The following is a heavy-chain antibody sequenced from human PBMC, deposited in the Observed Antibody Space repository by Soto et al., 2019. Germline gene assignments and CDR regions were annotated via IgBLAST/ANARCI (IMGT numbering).Heavy chain of an antibody. J-gene: IGHJ4*02. CDR3: AKETGNWNDGTSYYFDY. CDR2: ISWNSGNV. CDR1: GFTFDDYA. D-gene: IGHD1-1*01. V-gene: IGHV3-9*01. Sequence: GGSLRLSCAASGFTFDDYAMHWVRHAPGKGLEWVSVISWNSGNVGYADSVKGRFTISRDNAKNSLYLQMNSLRPEDTALYYCAKETGNWNDGTSYYFDYWGQGTLVTVSS.